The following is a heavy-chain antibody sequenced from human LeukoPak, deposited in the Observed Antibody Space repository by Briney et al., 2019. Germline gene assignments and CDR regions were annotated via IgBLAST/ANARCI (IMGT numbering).Heavy chain of an antibody. V-gene: IGHV3-7*01. CDR2: IKQDGSEK. CDR3: ARDGGSGHYNYYAEYFHH. CDR1: GFTFSSYW. J-gene: IGHJ1*01. D-gene: IGHD3-10*01. Sequence: GGSLRLSCAASGFTFSSYWMSRVRQAPGKGLEWVANIKQDGSEKYYVDSVKGRFTISRDNAKNSLYLQMNSLRAEDTAVYYCARDGGSGHYNYYAEYFHHWGQGTLVTVSS.